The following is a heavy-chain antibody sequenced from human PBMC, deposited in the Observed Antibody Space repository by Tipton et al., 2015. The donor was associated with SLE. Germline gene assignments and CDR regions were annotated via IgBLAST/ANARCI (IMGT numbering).Heavy chain of an antibody. CDR3: AREFLNPVTTVHYYFDL. V-gene: IGHV4-4*07. Sequence: LRLSCTVSGGSISSYYWSWLRQPAGGGLEWIGRIYTNENTNYNPSLKSRVTMSVDTSKNHFSLKLISVTAADTAVYYCAREFLNPVTTVHYYFDLWGRGTLVTVSS. CDR1: GGSISSYY. D-gene: IGHD4-11*01. CDR2: IYTNENT. J-gene: IGHJ2*01.